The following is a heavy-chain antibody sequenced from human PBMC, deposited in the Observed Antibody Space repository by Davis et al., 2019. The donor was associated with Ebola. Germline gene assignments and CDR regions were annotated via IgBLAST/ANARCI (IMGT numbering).Heavy chain of an antibody. CDR2: ISYDGSNK. V-gene: IGHV3-30-3*02. D-gene: IGHD6-19*01. J-gene: IGHJ5*02. CDR1: GFTFSSYA. CDR3: AKDPSYISDAQRFDP. Sequence: PGGSLRLSCAASGFTFSSYAMHRVRQAPGKGLEWVAVISYDGSNKYYADSVKGRFTISRDNSKNTLYLQMNSLRAEETAVYYCAKDPSYISDAQRFDPWGQGTLVTVSS.